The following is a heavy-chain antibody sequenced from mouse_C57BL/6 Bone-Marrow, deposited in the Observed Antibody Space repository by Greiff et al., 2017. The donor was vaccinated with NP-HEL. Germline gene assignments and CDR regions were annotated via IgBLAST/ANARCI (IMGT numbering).Heavy chain of an antibody. J-gene: IGHJ1*03. V-gene: IGHV14-2*01. D-gene: IGHD1-1*01. CDR3: ARGSTEWYFDV. Sequence: EVKLVESGAELVKPGASVKLSCTASGFNIKDYYMHWVKQRTEQGLEWIGRIDPEDGETKYAPKFQGKATITADTSSNTAYLQLSSLTSEDTAVYDCARGSTEWYFDVWGTGTTVTVSS. CDR1: GFNIKDYY. CDR2: IDPEDGET.